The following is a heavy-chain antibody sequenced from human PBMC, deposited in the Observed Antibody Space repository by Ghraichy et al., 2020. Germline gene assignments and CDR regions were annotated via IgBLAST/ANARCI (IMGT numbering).Heavy chain of an antibody. CDR1: GFSFSNYA. V-gene: IGHV3-23*05. CDR3: ATYCTTIICNDRYFDL. CDR2: VSGSGTRA. D-gene: IGHD2-2*01. J-gene: IGHJ2*01. Sequence: GGSLRLSCKASGFSFSNYAMSWVRQAPGKGLEWVSTVSGSGTRAYYADSVKGRFTVSRDNSKTALYLQMDSLRVEDTAVYFCATYCTTIICNDRYFDLWGRGTLVRVSS.